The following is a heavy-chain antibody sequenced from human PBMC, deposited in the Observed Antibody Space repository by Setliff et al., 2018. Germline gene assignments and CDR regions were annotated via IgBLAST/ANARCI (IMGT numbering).Heavy chain of an antibody. D-gene: IGHD6-25*01. Sequence: GGSLRLSCAASGFTFSSYSMNWVRQAPGKGLEGVSYISSSSSTIYYADSVKGRFTISRVNAKNSLYLQMNSLRAEDTAVYYCVRDTTSGWMLTNWGQGTLVTVSS. CDR3: VRDTTSGWMLTN. CDR1: GFTFSSYS. J-gene: IGHJ4*02. CDR2: ISSSSSTI. V-gene: IGHV3-48*04.